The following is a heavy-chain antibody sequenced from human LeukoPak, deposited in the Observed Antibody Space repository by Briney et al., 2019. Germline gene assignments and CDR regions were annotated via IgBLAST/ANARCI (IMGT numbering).Heavy chain of an antibody. Sequence: SETLSLTCTVSDGSISGYYWSWVRLPPGKGLEWIGYIYYSGSTNYNPSLKGRVTISVDTSKNQFSLKLSSVTAADTAVYYCARDSSGYSTFDYWGQGTLVTVSS. J-gene: IGHJ4*02. D-gene: IGHD3-22*01. CDR3: ARDSSGYSTFDY. CDR1: DGSISGYY. V-gene: IGHV4-59*01. CDR2: IYYSGST.